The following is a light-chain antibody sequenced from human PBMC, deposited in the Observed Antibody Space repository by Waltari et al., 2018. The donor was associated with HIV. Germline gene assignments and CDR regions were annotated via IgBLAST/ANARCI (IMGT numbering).Light chain of an antibody. J-gene: IGLJ1*01. CDR2: RDN. CDR1: TSHVGSNF. CDR3: ATWDGSLGGFYV. Sequence: QSVLTQPPSASGTPGQRVPIPCSGTTSHVGSNFVSWYQQLPGTAPKLLIYRDNRRPSGVPDRFSGSKSGASASLAISGLRSEDEGDYYCATWDGSLGGFYVFGAGTKVTVL. V-gene: IGLV1-47*01.